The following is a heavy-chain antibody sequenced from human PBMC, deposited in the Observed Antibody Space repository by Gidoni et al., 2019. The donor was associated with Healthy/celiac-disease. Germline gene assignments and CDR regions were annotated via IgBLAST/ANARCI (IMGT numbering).Heavy chain of an antibody. D-gene: IGHD4-17*01. CDR2: MNPNSGNT. J-gene: IGHJ1*01. CDR1: GYTFTSYD. V-gene: IGHV1-8*01. CDR3: ARGATVVTGYFQH. Sequence: QGQLVQSGAEVKKPGASVKVACKASGYTFTSYDLNWVRQSTGQGLEWMGWMNPNSGNTGYAQKFQGRVTMTRNTSISTAYMELSSLRSEDTAVYYCARGATVVTGYFQHWGQGTLVTVSS.